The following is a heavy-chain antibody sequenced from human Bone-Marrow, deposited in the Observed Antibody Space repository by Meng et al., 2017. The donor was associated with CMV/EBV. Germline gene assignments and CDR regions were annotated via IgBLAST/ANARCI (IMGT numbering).Heavy chain of an antibody. CDR2: ISAYNGNT. CDR3: ARVRRDYYDSSGYPIDRRSYYYYGMDV. V-gene: IGHV1-18*01. CDR1: GYTFTSYG. D-gene: IGHD3-22*01. J-gene: IGHJ6*02. Sequence: ASVKVSCKASGYTFTSYGISWVRQAPGQGLEWMGWISAYNGNTNYAQKLQGRVTMTTDTSTSTAYMELRSLRTDDTAVYYCARVRRDYYDSSGYPIDRRSYYYYGMDVWGQGTTVTVSS.